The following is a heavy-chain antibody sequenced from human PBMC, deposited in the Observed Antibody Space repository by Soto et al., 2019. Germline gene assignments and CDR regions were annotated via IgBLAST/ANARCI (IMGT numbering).Heavy chain of an antibody. CDR1: GFTFSSYS. V-gene: IGHV3-21*04. D-gene: IGHD6-13*01. Sequence: PGGSLRLSCAASGFTFSSYSMNWVCQAPGKGLEWVSSISSSSSNIYYADSVKGRFTISRDNAKNTLYLQMNSLRAEDTAVYYCAKDHSHKWYSSSWFDYWGQGTLVTVSS. J-gene: IGHJ4*02. CDR2: ISSSSSNI. CDR3: AKDHSHKWYSSSWFDY.